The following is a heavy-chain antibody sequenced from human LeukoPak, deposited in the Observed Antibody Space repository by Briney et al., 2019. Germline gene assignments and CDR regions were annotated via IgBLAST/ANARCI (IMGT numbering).Heavy chain of an antibody. Sequence: PSETLSLTCTVSGASISRYYWNWLRQPPPKGLEWIGYISLCGSTNFSFSLKSRVTISVDTSKNQLALKLSSVTAADTAMYYGARTRRDAYLTPFKYWGQGTLVSVSS. J-gene: IGHJ4*02. D-gene: IGHD3-16*01. CDR1: GASISRYY. CDR3: ARTRRDAYLTPFKY. V-gene: IGHV4-59*01. CDR2: ISLCGST.